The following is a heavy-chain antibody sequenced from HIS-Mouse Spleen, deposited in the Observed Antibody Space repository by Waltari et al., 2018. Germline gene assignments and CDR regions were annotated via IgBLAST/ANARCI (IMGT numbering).Heavy chain of an antibody. V-gene: IGHV1-18*01. CDR3: ARAAGDYYDSSGYDAFDI. D-gene: IGHD3-22*01. CDR1: GYTFTSYG. Sequence: QVQLVQSGAEVKKPGASVKVSCKASGYTFTSYGISWVRQAPGQGREGMGWMGWNSAYKGNTNNARKLPGRVTMTTDTSTSTAYMELRSLRSDDTAVYYCARAAGDYYDSSGYDAFDIWGQGTMVTVSS. CDR2: NSAYKGNT. J-gene: IGHJ3*02.